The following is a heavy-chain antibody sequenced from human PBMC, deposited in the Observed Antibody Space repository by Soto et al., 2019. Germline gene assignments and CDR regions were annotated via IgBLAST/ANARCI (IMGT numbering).Heavy chain of an antibody. CDR2: IYYSGST. V-gene: IGHV4-39*01. Sequence: QLQLQESGPGLVKPSETLSLTCTVSGGSISSSSYYWGWIRQPPGKGLEWIGSIYYSGSTYYNPSLKSRVTISVDTSKNQFSLKVSSVTAADTAVYYCARKAFAAGYYYMPYYFDSWGQGTLVTVSS. CDR3: ARKAFAAGYYYMPYYFDS. D-gene: IGHD3-22*01. CDR1: GGSISSSSYY. J-gene: IGHJ4*02.